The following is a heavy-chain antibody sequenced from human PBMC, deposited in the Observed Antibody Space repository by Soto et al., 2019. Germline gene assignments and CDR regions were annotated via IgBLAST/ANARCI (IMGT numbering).Heavy chain of an antibody. CDR1: GGSISSSSYY. CDR3: TRQGNSSGFRRPIRQFDY. J-gene: IGHJ4*02. V-gene: IGHV4-39*01. CDR2: IYYSGST. D-gene: IGHD5-18*01. Sequence: QLQLQESGPGLVKPSETLSLTCTVSGGSISSSSYYWGWIRQPPGKGLEWVGSIYYSGSTYYNSSLKSRVTISGAPSQNQFSLKLSSVTAADTAVYYCTRQGNSSGFRRPIRQFDYWGQGTLVTVSS.